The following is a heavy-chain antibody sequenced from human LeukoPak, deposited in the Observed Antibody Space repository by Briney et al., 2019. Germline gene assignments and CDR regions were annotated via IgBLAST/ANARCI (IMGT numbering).Heavy chain of an antibody. V-gene: IGHV3-48*03. CDR2: ISSSGSTI. Sequence: GGSLRLSCAASGFTFSSYEMNWVRQAPGKGLEWVSYISSSGSTIYYADSVKGRFTISRDNAKNSLYLQMNSLRAEDTALYYCARDEDYGDYYYYYYMDVWGKGTTVTVSS. CDR3: ARDEDYGDYYYYYYMDV. CDR1: GFTFSSYE. D-gene: IGHD4-17*01. J-gene: IGHJ6*03.